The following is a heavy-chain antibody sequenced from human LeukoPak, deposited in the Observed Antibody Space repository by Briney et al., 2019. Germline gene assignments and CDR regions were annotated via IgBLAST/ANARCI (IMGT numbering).Heavy chain of an antibody. CDR1: GYTFSDYY. D-gene: IGHD3-16*01. CDR2: INPNSGGT. Sequence: ASVKVSCKASGYTFSDYYMHWVRQAPGQGLEWMGWINPNSGGTNYAQKFQGRVTMTRDTSISTAYMEVSRLRSDDTAVYYCAISPGVMITFGGAPATDYFDYWGQGTLVTVSS. CDR3: AISPGVMITFGGAPATDYFDY. V-gene: IGHV1-2*02. J-gene: IGHJ4*02.